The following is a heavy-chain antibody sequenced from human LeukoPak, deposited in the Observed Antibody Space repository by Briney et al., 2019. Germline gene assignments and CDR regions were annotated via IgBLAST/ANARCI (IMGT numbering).Heavy chain of an antibody. D-gene: IGHD3-22*01. CDR1: GFTFSSYA. V-gene: IGHV3-23*01. Sequence: GGSLRLSCAASGFTFSSYAMSWVRQAPGKGLEWVSALSGSGGSTYYADSVKGRFTISRDNSKNTLYLQMNSLRAEDTAVYYCAKNTYYYDSSGYGDYYYMDVWGKGTTVTVSS. CDR3: AKNTYYYDSSGYGDYYYMDV. J-gene: IGHJ6*03. CDR2: LSGSGGST.